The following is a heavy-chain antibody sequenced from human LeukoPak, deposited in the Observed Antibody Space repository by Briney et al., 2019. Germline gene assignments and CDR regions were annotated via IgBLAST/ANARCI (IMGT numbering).Heavy chain of an antibody. Sequence: ASVKVSCKASGYTFTGYYIHWVRQAPGQGLEWMGRINPNSDDTNYAQKFQGRVTLTRDTSISTAYMEVSRLRSDDTAVYYCARSEHDGLFDYWGQGTLVTVSS. V-gene: IGHV1-2*06. CDR2: INPNSDDT. CDR3: ARSEHDGLFDY. D-gene: IGHD1/OR15-1a*01. J-gene: IGHJ4*02. CDR1: GYTFTGYY.